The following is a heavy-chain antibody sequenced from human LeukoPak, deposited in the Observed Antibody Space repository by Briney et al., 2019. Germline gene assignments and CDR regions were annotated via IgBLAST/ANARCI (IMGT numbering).Heavy chain of an antibody. CDR1: GFTFSSYG. CDR2: ISYDGSNK. Sequence: PGGSLRLSCAASGFTFSSYGMHWVRQAPGKGLEWVAVISYDGSNKYYADSVKGRFTISRDNSKNSLYLQMNSLRTEDTALYYCAKAPPVSYWYFDLWGRGTLVTVSS. V-gene: IGHV3-30*18. J-gene: IGHJ2*01. D-gene: IGHD3-10*01. CDR3: AKAPPVSYWYFDL.